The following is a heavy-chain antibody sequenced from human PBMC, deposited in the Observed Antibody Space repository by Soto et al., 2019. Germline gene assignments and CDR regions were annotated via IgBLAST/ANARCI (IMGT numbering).Heavy chain of an antibody. D-gene: IGHD3-10*01. J-gene: IGHJ6*02. CDR3: ARFRGSYGMDV. CDR2: IIPILGIA. V-gene: IGHV1-69*02. Sequence: QVQLVQSGAEVKKPGSSVKVSCKASGGTFSSYTISWVRQAPGQGLEWMARIIPILGIANYAQKFQGRVTITADKSTSKAYMELSSLRSEDTAVYYCARFRGSYGMDVWGQGTTVTVSS. CDR1: GGTFSSYT.